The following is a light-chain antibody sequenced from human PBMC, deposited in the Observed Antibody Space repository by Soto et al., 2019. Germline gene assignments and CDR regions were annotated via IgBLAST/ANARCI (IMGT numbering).Light chain of an antibody. CDR3: KQSYSTSWT. Sequence: DIQMTQSPSSLSASVGDRVTITCRASQSISSYLNWYQQKPGKAPKLLIYAASSLQSGVPSRFSGSGSGTDFTLTISSLQPEDVATYYCKQSYSTSWTFGQGTKVEIK. V-gene: IGKV1-39*01. CDR2: AAS. CDR1: QSISSY. J-gene: IGKJ1*01.